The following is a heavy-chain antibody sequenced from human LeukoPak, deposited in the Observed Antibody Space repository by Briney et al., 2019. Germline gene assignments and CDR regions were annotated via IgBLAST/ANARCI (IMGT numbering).Heavy chain of an antibody. CDR3: ARQSRDGSETRGYYSDY. CDR1: GYSFTSYW. J-gene: IGHJ4*02. V-gene: IGHV5-51*01. Sequence: PGESLKIPCKGSGYSFTSYWIVWVRQMPGKGLEWMGIIYPGGSDTRYSPSFQGQVTISADKSISTAYLQWSSLKASDTAMYYCARQSRDGSETRGYYSDYWGPGTQVTVSS. D-gene: IGHD3-10*01. CDR2: IYPGGSDT.